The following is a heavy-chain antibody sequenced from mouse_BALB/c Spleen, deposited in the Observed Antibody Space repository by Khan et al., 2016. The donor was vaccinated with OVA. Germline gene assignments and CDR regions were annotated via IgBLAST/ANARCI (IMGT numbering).Heavy chain of an antibody. J-gene: IGHJ3*01. D-gene: IGHD2-4*01. CDR2: IYPYNGGT. V-gene: IGHV1S29*02. CDR3: ARSGNYDYDRFAY. CDR1: GYTFTDYN. Sequence: EVQLQQSGPELVKPGASVKISCKASGYTFTDYNMHWVKQSHGKGLEWIGYIYPYNGGTGYNQKFKSKATLTVDNSSSTAYMELRSLTYEDSAVYYCARSGNYDYDRFAYWGQGTLVTVSA.